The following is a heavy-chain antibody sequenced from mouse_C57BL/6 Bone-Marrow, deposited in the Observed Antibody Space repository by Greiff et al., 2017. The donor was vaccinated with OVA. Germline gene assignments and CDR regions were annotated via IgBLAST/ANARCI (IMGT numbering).Heavy chain of an antibody. CDR1: GYTFTSYW. Sequence: QVQLKQPGAELVKPGASVKLSCKASGYTFTSYWMHWVKQRPGQGLEWIGMIHPSSGSTNYNEKFKSKATLTVDKSTSTASMQLSSLTSEDSAVAYCARSPRYVSSGEFAYWGQRTLVTVSA. D-gene: IGHD1-1*01. V-gene: IGHV1-64*01. CDR3: ARSPRYVSSGEFAY. J-gene: IGHJ3*01. CDR2: IHPSSGST.